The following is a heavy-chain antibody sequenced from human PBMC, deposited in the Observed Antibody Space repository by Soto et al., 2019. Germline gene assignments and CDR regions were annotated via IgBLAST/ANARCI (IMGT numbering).Heavy chain of an antibody. Sequence: SVKVSCKASGYTFSYRYLHWVRQAPGQALEWMGWITPFNGNTNYAQKFQDRVTITRDRSMSTAYMELSSLRSEDTAMYYCAAGAAAGPNWFDPWGQGTLVTVSS. CDR2: ITPFNGNT. J-gene: IGHJ5*02. V-gene: IGHV1-45*02. CDR3: AAGAAAGPNWFDP. CDR1: GYTFSYRY. D-gene: IGHD6-13*01.